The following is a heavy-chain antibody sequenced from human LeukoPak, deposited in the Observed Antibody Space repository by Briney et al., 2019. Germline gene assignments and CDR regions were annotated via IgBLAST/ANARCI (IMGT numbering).Heavy chain of an antibody. D-gene: IGHD1-14*01. J-gene: IGHJ4*02. CDR2: IYYSGDT. CDR1: GGSISNRGYY. CDR3: ARAYNRATFDY. Sequence: KPSETLSLTCTVSGGSISNRGYYWGWIRQPPGKGLEWIGSIYYSGDTYYNPSLKSRVTISVDTSKNQFSLKLSSVTAADTTVYYCARAYNRATFDYWGQGTLVTVSS. V-gene: IGHV4-39*01.